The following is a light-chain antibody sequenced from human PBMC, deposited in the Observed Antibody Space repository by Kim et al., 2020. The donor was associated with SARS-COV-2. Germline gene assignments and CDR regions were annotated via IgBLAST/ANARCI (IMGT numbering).Light chain of an antibody. J-gene: IGKJ4*01. CDR3: QQRSDWPLT. CDR2: DAS. Sequence: EIVLTQSPATLSLSPGERATLSCRASQSVRSYLAWYKQKPGQAPRLLISDASNRATGIPARFSGSGSGTDFTLTISSLEPEDFAIYFCQQRSDWPLTFGGGTKVDIK. V-gene: IGKV3-11*01. CDR1: QSVRSY.